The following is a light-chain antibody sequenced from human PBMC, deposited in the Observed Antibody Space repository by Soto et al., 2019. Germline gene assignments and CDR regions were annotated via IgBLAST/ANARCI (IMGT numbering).Light chain of an antibody. J-gene: IGKJ1*01. CDR1: QGISDY. V-gene: IGKV1-39*01. Sequence: DIRMTQSPSSLSASVGDTVTITCRASQGISDYLSWFQHKPGEDPKLLIYTASSLQGGVPLRFSGAGSRTDFSLTISGLQPEDSATYYCQQTYTFPWTFGQGTMVDIK. CDR2: TAS. CDR3: QQTYTFPWT.